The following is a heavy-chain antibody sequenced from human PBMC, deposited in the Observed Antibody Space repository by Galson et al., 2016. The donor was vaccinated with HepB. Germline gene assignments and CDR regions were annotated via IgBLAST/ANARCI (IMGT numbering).Heavy chain of an antibody. V-gene: IGHV3-33*08. CDR3: ARDRGLLHYYYGMDV. D-gene: IGHD4-17*01. Sequence: SLRLSCATSGFTFNNYGINWVRQAPGKGLEWVAAISYDGNNRHYADAVKGRFTISRDSSTNTVYLQMSSLRADDTAVYFCARDRGLLHYYYGMDVWGQGTTVTVSS. J-gene: IGHJ6*02. CDR1: GFTFNNYG. CDR2: ISYDGNNR.